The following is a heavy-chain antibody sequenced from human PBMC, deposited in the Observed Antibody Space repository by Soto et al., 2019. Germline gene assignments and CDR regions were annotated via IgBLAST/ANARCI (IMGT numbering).Heavy chain of an antibody. CDR2: IDSDGIYT. Sequence: PGVSQGVSCAAAGFTYTNYWMHWVRQAPEKGLVWVSRIDSDGIYTSYADSVKGRFTISRDNAKNTLYLQMNDLRTEDTAVYYCGSVFEYWGQGSLVTVSS. CDR3: GSVFEY. V-gene: IGHV3-74*01. J-gene: IGHJ4*02. CDR1: GFTYTNYW.